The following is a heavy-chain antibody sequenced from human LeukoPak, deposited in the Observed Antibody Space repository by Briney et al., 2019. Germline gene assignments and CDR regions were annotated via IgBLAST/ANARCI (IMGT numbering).Heavy chain of an antibody. Sequence: GESLRISRKGSGYSFTSYWISWVRQMPGKGLEWMGRIDPSDSYTNYSPSFQGHVTISADKSISTAYLQWSSLKASDTAMYYCAREPGYYGSGSYYSYFDYWGQGTLVTVSS. CDR3: AREPGYYGSGSYYSYFDY. CDR2: IDPSDSYT. V-gene: IGHV5-10-1*01. D-gene: IGHD3-10*01. J-gene: IGHJ4*02. CDR1: GYSFTSYW.